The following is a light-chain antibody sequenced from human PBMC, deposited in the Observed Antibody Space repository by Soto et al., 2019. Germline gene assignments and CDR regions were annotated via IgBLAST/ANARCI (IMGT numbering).Light chain of an antibody. Sequence: VMTQSPATLSVSPGERATLSCRASQSISSNLSWYQQKPGQAPRLLMFRTSSRATGFPARFSGSGSGTEFNLTISSLQSEDFGVYYCQQYNNWPRATFGGGTKVDI. CDR2: RTS. J-gene: IGKJ4*01. V-gene: IGKV3-15*01. CDR1: QSISSN. CDR3: QQYNNWPRAT.